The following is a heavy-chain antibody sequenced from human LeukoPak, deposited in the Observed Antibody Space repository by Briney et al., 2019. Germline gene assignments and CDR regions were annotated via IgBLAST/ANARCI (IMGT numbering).Heavy chain of an antibody. CDR3: ARVRNYFDP. V-gene: IGHV4-59*01. Sequence: PSETLSLTCAVSGGSFSGYYWTWIRQPPGKGLEWIGYIYYSGSTNYNPSLKSRVTISVDTSKNQFSLKLSSVTAADTAVYYCARVRNYFDPWGQGTLVTVSS. J-gene: IGHJ5*02. CDR2: IYYSGST. D-gene: IGHD1-7*01. CDR1: GGSFSGYY.